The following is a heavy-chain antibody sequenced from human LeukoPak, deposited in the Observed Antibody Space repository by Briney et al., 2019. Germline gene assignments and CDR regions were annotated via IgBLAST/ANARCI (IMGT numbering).Heavy chain of an antibody. D-gene: IGHD2-21*02. Sequence: PGGSLRLSCAASGFTVSSNYMSWVRQAPGKGLEWVSVIYSGGSTYYADSVKGRFTISRDSSKNTLYLQMNSLRAEDTAVYYCARDKVVVVTAIRGYFDYWGQGTLVTVSS. J-gene: IGHJ4*02. CDR1: GFTVSSNY. V-gene: IGHV3-66*02. CDR2: IYSGGST. CDR3: ARDKVVVVTAIRGYFDY.